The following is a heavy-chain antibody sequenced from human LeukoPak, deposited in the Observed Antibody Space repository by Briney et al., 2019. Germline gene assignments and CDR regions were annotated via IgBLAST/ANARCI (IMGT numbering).Heavy chain of an antibody. CDR1: GFTFSGSA. V-gene: IGHV3-73*01. Sequence: GGSLRLSCAASGFTFSGSAMHWVRQASGKGLEWVGRIRSKANSYATAYAASVKGRFTISRDDSKNTAYLQMNSLKTEDTAVYYCTSPDDYGDYWVGGRNAFDIWGQGTMVTVSS. D-gene: IGHD4-17*01. CDR3: TSPDDYGDYWVGGRNAFDI. J-gene: IGHJ3*02. CDR2: IRSKANSYAT.